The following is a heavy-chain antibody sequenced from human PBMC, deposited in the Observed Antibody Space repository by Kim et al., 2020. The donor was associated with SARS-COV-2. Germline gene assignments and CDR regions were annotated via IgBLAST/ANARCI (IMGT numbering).Heavy chain of an antibody. J-gene: IGHJ4*02. CDR1: GFLFNRYV. CDR3: ARVAIQMGEAVRSGNFFDY. D-gene: IGHD6-19*01. Sequence: GGSLRLSCEASGFLFNRYVMAWVRQAPGKGLEWVSVIYSGDSSTVYADSVKGRFTISRDNSNNTLYLQLTSLRGDDTAIYYCARVAIQMGEAVRSGNFFDYWGQGSLVTVSS. CDR2: IYSGDSST. V-gene: IGHV3-23*03.